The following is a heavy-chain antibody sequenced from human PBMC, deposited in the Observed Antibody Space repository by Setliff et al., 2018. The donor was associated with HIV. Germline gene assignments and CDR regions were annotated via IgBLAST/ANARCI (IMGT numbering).Heavy chain of an antibody. J-gene: IGHJ4*02. D-gene: IGHD3-22*01. V-gene: IGHV1-8*01. CDR3: ARERPGYGNYPDY. Sequence: GASVKVSCKASGYTFTSYDINWVRQATGQGLEWTGWMNPNSGNTGYAQKFQGRVTMTRNTSISTVYLELSRLRLDDTAMYYCARERPGYGNYPDYWGQGSLVTVSS. CDR1: GYTFTSYD. CDR2: MNPNSGNT.